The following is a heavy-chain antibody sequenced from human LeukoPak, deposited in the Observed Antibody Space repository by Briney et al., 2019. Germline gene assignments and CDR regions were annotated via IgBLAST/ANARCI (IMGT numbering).Heavy chain of an antibody. V-gene: IGHV1-69*13. Sequence: SVKVSCKASGGTFSSYAISWVRQAPGQGLEWMGGIIPIFGTANYAQKFQGRVTITADESTSTAYMELSSLRSEDTAVYYCARQAALLRLGELSLFRWGQGTLVTVSS. CDR2: IIPIFGTA. CDR3: ARQAALLRLGELSLFR. D-gene: IGHD3-16*02. CDR1: GGTFSSYA. J-gene: IGHJ4*02.